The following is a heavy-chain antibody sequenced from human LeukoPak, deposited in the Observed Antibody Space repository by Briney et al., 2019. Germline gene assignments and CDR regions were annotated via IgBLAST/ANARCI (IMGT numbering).Heavy chain of an antibody. CDR2: IYYSVST. D-gene: IGHD3-3*01. CDR1: GGSISSGGYY. J-gene: IGHJ4*02. V-gene: IGHV4-31*03. CDR3: ARAGGFFSPFGY. Sequence: SETLSLTCTVSGGSISSGGYYWSWIRQHPGKGLEWIGYIYYSVSTYYNPSLKSRVTISVDTPKNQFSLKLSSVTAADTAVYYCARAGGFFSPFGYWGQGTLVTVSS.